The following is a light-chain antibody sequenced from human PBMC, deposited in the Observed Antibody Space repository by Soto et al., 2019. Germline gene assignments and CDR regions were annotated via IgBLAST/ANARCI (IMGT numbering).Light chain of an antibody. Sequence: EIVLTQSPATLSLSPGERATLSCRASQSVSSYLAWYQQKPGQAPRLLIYDASNRATGIPARFSGSGSGTYFTLTISSLEPEDFAVYYCQQRSNWPPYPFGQGTKLEIK. CDR2: DAS. CDR3: QQRSNWPPYP. J-gene: IGKJ2*01. CDR1: QSVSSY. V-gene: IGKV3-11*01.